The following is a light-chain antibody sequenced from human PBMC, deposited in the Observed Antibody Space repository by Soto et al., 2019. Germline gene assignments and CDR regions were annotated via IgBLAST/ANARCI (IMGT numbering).Light chain of an antibody. J-gene: IGKJ5*01. V-gene: IGKV3-20*01. Sequence: EIVMTQSPATLSVSPGEGATLSCRASQSVSSNLTWYQQKPGQAPRLLIYGASSRATGIPDRFSGSGSGTDFTLTISRLEPEDFAVYYCQQYGSSPTFGQGTRLEIK. CDR2: GAS. CDR1: QSVSSN. CDR3: QQYGSSPT.